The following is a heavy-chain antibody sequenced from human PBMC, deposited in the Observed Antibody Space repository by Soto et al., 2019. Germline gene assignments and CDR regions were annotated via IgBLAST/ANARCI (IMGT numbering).Heavy chain of an antibody. D-gene: IGHD3-10*01. CDR1: GGSISSGGYY. J-gene: IGHJ4*02. Sequence: QVQLQESGPGLVKPSQTLSLTCTVSGGSISSGGYYWSWIRQHPGKGLEWIGYIYYSGSTYYNPSLKSRVPISLDQSKNQFSLKLSSVTAADTAVYYCARLVTAYFDYWGQGTLVTVSS. V-gene: IGHV4-31*03. CDR3: ARLVTAYFDY. CDR2: IYYSGST.